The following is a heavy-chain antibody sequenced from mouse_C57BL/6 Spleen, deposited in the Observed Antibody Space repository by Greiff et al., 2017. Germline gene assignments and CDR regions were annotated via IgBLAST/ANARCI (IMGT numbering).Heavy chain of an antibody. CDR1: GFSFNTYA. CDR3: VRHYGNYWFAY. V-gene: IGHV10-1*01. J-gene: IGHJ3*01. D-gene: IGHD2-1*01. CDR2: IRSKSNNYAT. Sequence: EVKLVESGGGLVQPKGSLKLSCAASGFSFNTYAMNWVRQAPGKGLEWVARIRSKSNNYATYYADSVKDRFTISRDDSESMLYLQMNNLKTEDTAMYYCVRHYGNYWFAYWGQGTLVTVSA.